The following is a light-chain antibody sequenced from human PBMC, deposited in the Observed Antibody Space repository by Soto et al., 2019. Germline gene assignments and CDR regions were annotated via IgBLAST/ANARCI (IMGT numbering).Light chain of an antibody. CDR3: QQYYDTLRT. Sequence: DVVMTQSPDSLAVSLGERATINCRSSQSLLFRSNNKNYLAWYQQKPGQPPKLLISWASSRESGVPDRFSGSGSGKDFTLTIRSLQAEDVAVYYCQQYYDTLRTCGQGPKVEIK. CDR1: QSLLFRSNNKNY. J-gene: IGKJ1*01. V-gene: IGKV4-1*01. CDR2: WAS.